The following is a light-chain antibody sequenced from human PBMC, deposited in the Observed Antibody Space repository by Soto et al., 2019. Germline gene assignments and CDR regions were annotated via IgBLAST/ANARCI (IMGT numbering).Light chain of an antibody. Sequence: QSVPTQPASVSGSPGQSVTISCTGTSRDVGGYNYVSWYQQHPGKAPKLMIYDVTKRPSGVPDRFSGSKSGNTASLTVSGLQAEDEADYYCTSFAGTNNFVVFGGGTKLTVL. CDR1: SRDVGGYNY. V-gene: IGLV2-8*01. CDR2: DVT. J-gene: IGLJ2*01. CDR3: TSFAGTNNFVV.